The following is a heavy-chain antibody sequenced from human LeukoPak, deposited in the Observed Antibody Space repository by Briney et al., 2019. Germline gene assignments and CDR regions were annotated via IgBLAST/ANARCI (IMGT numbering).Heavy chain of an antibody. CDR3: ARHLYPYGMDV. V-gene: IGHV3-9*01. CDR2: ISWNSGGV. CDR1: GFTFNDYA. Sequence: GGSLRLSCAASGFTFNDYAMHWVRQAPGKGLEWVSGISWNSGGVGYADSLMGRFTISRDASKNTVYLDMNRLRVDDTAVYYCARHLYPYGMDVWGQGTTVTVSS. J-gene: IGHJ6*02.